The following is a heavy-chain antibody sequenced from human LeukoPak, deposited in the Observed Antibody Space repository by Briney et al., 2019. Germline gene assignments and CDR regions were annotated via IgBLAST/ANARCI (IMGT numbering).Heavy chain of an antibody. CDR2: INPNSGGT. V-gene: IGHV1-2*04. D-gene: IGHD3-10*01. Sequence: GASVKVSCKASGYTFTGYYMHWGRQAPGQGLEWMGWINPNSGGTNYAQKCQGWVTMTRYTSISTAYMELSRLRSDDTAVYYCARGLLWFGELSLRSYYGMDVWGQGTTVTVSS. CDR3: ARGLLWFGELSLRSYYGMDV. CDR1: GYTFTGYY. J-gene: IGHJ6*02.